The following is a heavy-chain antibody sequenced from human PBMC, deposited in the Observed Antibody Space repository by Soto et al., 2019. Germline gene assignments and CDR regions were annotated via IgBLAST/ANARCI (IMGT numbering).Heavy chain of an antibody. CDR2: IYYSGST. CDR3: ARAYGGYSHGYAMDVRFAH. J-gene: IGHJ4*02. Sequence: PSETLSLTCTVSGGSISSGGYYWSWIRQHPGKGLDWIGYIYYSGSTYYNPSLKSRVTISADASKNQFSLKLSSVTAADTAVYYSARAYGGYSHGYAMDVRFAHWGQAALVTVSS. V-gene: IGHV4-31*03. D-gene: IGHD5-18*01. CDR1: GGSISSGGYY.